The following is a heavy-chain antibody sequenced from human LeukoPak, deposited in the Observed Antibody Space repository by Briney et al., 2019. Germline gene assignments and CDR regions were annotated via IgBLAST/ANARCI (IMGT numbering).Heavy chain of an antibody. CDR1: GGSISSYY. CDR2: IYYSGST. J-gene: IGHJ4*02. Sequence: SETLSLTCTVSGGSISSYYWSWIRQPPGKGLEWIGYIYYSGSTNYNPSLKSRVTISVDTSKNQFSLKLSSVTAADTAVYYCARDPYGDYFFDYWGQGTLVTVPS. CDR3: ARDPYGDYFFDY. D-gene: IGHD4-17*01. V-gene: IGHV4-59*01.